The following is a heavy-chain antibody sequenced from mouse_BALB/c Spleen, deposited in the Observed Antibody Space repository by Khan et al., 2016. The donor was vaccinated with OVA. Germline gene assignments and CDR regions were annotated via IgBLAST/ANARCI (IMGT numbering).Heavy chain of an antibody. V-gene: IGHV1S34*01. CDR2: ISCYNGST. D-gene: IGHD1-1*01. CDR3: ARGEYYGSSSFDY. Sequence: LVKTGASVKISCKASGYSFTGYYMHWVKQSHGKSLEWIGYISCYNGSTTYNQKFKGKATFTVDTSSSTVYMQFNSLTSDDSAVFYCARGEYYGSSSFDYSGEGSLGTVSA. J-gene: IGHJ3*01. CDR1: GYSFTGYY.